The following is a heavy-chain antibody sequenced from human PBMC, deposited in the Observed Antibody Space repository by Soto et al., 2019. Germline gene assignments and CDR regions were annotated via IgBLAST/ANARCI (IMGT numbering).Heavy chain of an antibody. CDR3: AKDAGYSYVGLYFDY. J-gene: IGHJ4*02. CDR1: GFTFSSYG. CDR2: ISYDGSNK. D-gene: IGHD5-18*01. V-gene: IGHV3-30*18. Sequence: GGSLRLSCAASGFTFSSYGMHWVRQAPGKGLEWVAVISYDGSNKYYADSVKGRFTISRDNSKNTLYLQMNSLRAEGTAVYYCAKDAGYSYVGLYFDYWGQGTLVTVSS.